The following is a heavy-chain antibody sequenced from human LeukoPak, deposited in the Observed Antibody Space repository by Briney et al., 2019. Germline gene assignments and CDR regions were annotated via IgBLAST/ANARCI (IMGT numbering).Heavy chain of an antibody. CDR3: ARDDGELLRYYYYYGMDV. J-gene: IGHJ6*02. V-gene: IGHV3-7*01. CDR2: IKQDGSEK. D-gene: IGHD1-26*01. Sequence: GSLRLSCAASGFTFSSYWMSWVRQAPGKGLEWVANIKQDGSEKYYVDSVKGRFTISRDNAKNSLYLQMNSLRAEDTAVYYCARDDGELLRYYYYYGMDVWGQGTTVTVSS. CDR1: GFTFSSYW.